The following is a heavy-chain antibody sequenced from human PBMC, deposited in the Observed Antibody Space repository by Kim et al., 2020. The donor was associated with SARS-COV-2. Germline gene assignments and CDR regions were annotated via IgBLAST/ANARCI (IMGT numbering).Heavy chain of an antibody. CDR3: VSGSSSPRLLAY. Sequence: YYADSVKGRFTISRDNSKNTLYLQMNSLRAEDTAVYYCVSGSSSPRLLAYWGQGTLVTVSS. V-gene: IGHV3-66*01. J-gene: IGHJ4*02. D-gene: IGHD6-6*01.